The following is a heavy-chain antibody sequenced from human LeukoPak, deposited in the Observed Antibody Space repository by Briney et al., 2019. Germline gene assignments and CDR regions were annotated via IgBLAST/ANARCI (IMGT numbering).Heavy chain of an antibody. CDR3: ARDCSGGSCYFAFDY. V-gene: IGHV3-21*01. Sequence: GGSLRLSCAASGFTFSSYSMNWVRQAPGKGLEWVSSISSSSSYIYYADSVKGRFTVSRDNAKNSLYLQMNSLRAEDTAVYYCARDCSGGSCYFAFDYWGQGTLVAVSS. CDR2: ISSSSSYI. J-gene: IGHJ4*02. D-gene: IGHD2-15*01. CDR1: GFTFSSYS.